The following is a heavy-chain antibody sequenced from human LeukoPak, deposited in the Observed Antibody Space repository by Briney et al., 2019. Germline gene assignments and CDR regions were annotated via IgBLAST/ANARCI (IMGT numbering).Heavy chain of an antibody. CDR1: GFSFSRFW. J-gene: IGHJ4*02. V-gene: IGHV3-7*04. CDR3: ARAVDDDPIDY. Sequence: PGGSLRLSCAASGFSFSRFWMNWVRQAPGKGLEWVANINEDGSEKHFVDSVKGRFTIARDNDKNSLYLQMSSLRFEDTAVYYCARAVDDDPIDYWGQGTLVTVSS. D-gene: IGHD4-23*01. CDR2: INEDGSEK.